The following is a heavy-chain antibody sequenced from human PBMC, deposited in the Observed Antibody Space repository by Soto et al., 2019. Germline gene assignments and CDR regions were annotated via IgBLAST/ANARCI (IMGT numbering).Heavy chain of an antibody. CDR2: IYWDDDK. D-gene: IGHD3-16*02. CDR1: GFSLSTSGVG. V-gene: IGHV2-5*02. CDR3: AHIAPENYGYVWGNYRPYYFDY. Sequence: QITLKESGPTLVKPTQTVTLTCTFSGFSLSTSGVGLGWIRQPPGKALEWLALIYWDDDKRYSPSLKSRLTNYKPTSKNHVVLTMTNMDPVDTATYYSAHIAPENYGYVWGNYRPYYFDYWGQGTLVTVSS. J-gene: IGHJ4*02.